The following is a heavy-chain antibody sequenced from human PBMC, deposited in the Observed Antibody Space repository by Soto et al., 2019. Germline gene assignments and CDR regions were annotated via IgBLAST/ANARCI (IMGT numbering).Heavy chain of an antibody. CDR1: GGSISSSSYY. J-gene: IGHJ6*02. D-gene: IGHD3-22*01. Sequence: SETLSLTCTVSGGSISSSSYYWGWIRQPPGKGLEWIGSIYYSGSTYYNPSLKSRVTISVDTSKNQFSLKLSSVTAADTAVYYCARGYXYDSSGYLSYYYYGMDVWGQGTTVTVSS. V-gene: IGHV4-39*01. CDR3: ARGYXYDSSGYLSYYYYGMDV. CDR2: IYYSGST.